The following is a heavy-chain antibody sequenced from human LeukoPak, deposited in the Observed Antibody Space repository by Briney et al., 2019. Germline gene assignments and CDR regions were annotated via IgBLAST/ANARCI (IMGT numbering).Heavy chain of an antibody. J-gene: IGHJ4*02. CDR2: IRYDGSTK. Sequence: GGSLRLSCAASGFTFSNFNMYWVRQAPGKGLEWVAFIRYDGSTKYYAASLKGRFTISRDNSKNTVDLQMNSLRAEDTAVYYCAKELRGIRVFDYWGQGTLVTVSS. CDR1: GFTFSNFN. D-gene: IGHD3-16*01. CDR3: AKELRGIRVFDY. V-gene: IGHV3-30*02.